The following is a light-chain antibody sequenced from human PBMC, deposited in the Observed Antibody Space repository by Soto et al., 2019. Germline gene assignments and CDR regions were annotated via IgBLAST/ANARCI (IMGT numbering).Light chain of an antibody. CDR3: MQALQTPRT. CDR2: LGS. J-gene: IGKJ1*01. Sequence: IVMTQSPLSLTVTPGELASISCKSSQSLQHNNGNTLLDWYMQMPGQSPQLLIYLGSRRAPGAPDRVSGSGSGTAFTLRISTVEADDAAIYHCMQALQTPRTFGQGDKREI. CDR1: QSLQHNNGNTL. V-gene: IGKV2-28*01.